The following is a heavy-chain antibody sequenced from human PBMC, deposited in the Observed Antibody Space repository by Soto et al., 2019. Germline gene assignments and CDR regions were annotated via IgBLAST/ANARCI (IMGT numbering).Heavy chain of an antibody. CDR3: ARHGHKNGSGSYWGRIEDYYYYGMDV. Sequence: GESLKISCKFSGYSFTIYWISWVRQMPGKGLEWMGRVDPSDSYTNYSPSFQGHVTISADKSISTAYLQWSSLKASDTAMYYCARHGHKNGSGSYWGRIEDYYYYGMDVWGQGT. V-gene: IGHV5-10-1*01. CDR2: VDPSDSYT. J-gene: IGHJ6*02. CDR1: GYSFTIYW. D-gene: IGHD3-10*01.